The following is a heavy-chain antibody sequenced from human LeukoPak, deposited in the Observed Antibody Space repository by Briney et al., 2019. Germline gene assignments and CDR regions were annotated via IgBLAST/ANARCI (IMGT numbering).Heavy chain of an antibody. J-gene: IGHJ2*01. D-gene: IGHD2-2*01. CDR3: ARATLHGTFGLYCSSTSCPSYWYFDP. Sequence: SVKVSCKASGGTLSSYAISWVRQAPGQGLEWVGGIIPIFCTTNYAQKFQGRVTITADESTSTAYMELSSLRSEDTAVYYCARATLHGTFGLYCSSTSCPSYWYFDPWGRGTLVTVSS. CDR1: GGTLSSYA. CDR2: IIPIFCTT. V-gene: IGHV1-69*01.